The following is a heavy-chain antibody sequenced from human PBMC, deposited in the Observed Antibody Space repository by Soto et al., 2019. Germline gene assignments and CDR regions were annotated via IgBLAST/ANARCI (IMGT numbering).Heavy chain of an antibody. CDR3: ARVQREDYGDSPFYYYYYYMDV. Sequence: GESLKISCAASGFTFSSYWMSWVRQAPGKGLEWVANIKQDGSEKYYVASVKGRFTISRDNARNSLYLQMNSLRAEDTAVYYCARVQREDYGDSPFYYYYYYMDVWGKGTTVTVSS. V-gene: IGHV3-7*01. CDR2: IKQDGSEK. D-gene: IGHD4-17*01. CDR1: GFTFSSYW. J-gene: IGHJ6*03.